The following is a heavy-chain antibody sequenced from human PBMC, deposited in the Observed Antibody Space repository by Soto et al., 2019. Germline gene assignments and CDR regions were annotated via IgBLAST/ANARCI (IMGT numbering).Heavy chain of an antibody. V-gene: IGHV2-5*02. CDR1: GFSLSTRGVG. J-gene: IGHJ5*01. Sequence: QITLKESGPTLVKPTQTLTLTCTFSGFSLSTRGVGMGWIRQPPGKALEWLTLIWWDDNKRYNPSLNSRLSITKDPSKNQVVLTMTNMDPVDTGTFYCAHTSSGNYYGCDSWGQGTLVTVSS. CDR3: AHTSSGNYYGCDS. D-gene: IGHD3-22*01. CDR2: IWWDDNK.